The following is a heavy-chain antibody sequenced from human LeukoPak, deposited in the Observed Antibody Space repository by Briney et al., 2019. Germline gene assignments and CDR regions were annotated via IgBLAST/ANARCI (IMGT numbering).Heavy chain of an antibody. CDR3: ARAPSGIAAAGAFHYYYYMDV. Sequence: SETLSLTCAVSGYSISTGYFWGWIRPPPGKGLEWIGSIYHVGDTHYNPSLKSRVTISVDTSKNRFSLKLSSVTAADTAVYYCARAPSGIAAAGAFHYYYYMDVWGKGTTVTVSS. V-gene: IGHV4-38-2*01. J-gene: IGHJ6*03. D-gene: IGHD6-13*01. CDR1: GYSISTGYF. CDR2: IYHVGDT.